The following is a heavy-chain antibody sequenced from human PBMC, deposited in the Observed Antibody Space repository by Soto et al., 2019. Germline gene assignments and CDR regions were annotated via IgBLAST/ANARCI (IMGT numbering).Heavy chain of an antibody. V-gene: IGHV1-69*13. CDR3: ARDAITGTPGYYYGMDV. J-gene: IGHJ6*02. Sequence: RASVKVSCKASGGTFSSYAISWVRQAPGQGLEWMGGIIPIFGTANYAQKFQGRVTITADESTSTAYMELSSLRSEDTAVYYCARDAITGTPGYYYGMDVWGQGTTVTVS. CDR1: GGTFSSYA. CDR2: IIPIFGTA. D-gene: IGHD1-20*01.